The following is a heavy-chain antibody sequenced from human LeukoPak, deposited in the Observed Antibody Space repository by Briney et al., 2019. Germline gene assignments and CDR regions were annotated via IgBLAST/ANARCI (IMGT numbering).Heavy chain of an antibody. V-gene: IGHV3-21*01. D-gene: IGHD3-10*01. J-gene: IGHJ5*02. CDR1: GFTYSTYA. CDR3: AKDQYYYGSGSYSDFDP. Sequence: GGSLRLSCAASGFTYSTYAMNWVRQAPGKGLEWVSSISSSSSYIYYADSVKGRFTISRDNAKNSLYLQMNSLRAEDTAVYYCAKDQYYYGSGSYSDFDPWGQGTLVTVSS. CDR2: ISSSSSYI.